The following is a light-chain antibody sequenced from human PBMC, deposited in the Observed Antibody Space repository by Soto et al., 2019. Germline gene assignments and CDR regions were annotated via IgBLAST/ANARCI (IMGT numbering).Light chain of an antibody. V-gene: IGKV1-5*01. CDR2: DAS. Sequence: DIQMTQSPSTLSSSVGDRVTITFRASQSISSWLAWYQQKPGKAPKLLIYDASSLESGVPSRFSGSGSGTEFTLTISSLQPDDFVTYYCQQYNSYWTFGQGTKVDI. J-gene: IGKJ1*01. CDR3: QQYNSYWT. CDR1: QSISSW.